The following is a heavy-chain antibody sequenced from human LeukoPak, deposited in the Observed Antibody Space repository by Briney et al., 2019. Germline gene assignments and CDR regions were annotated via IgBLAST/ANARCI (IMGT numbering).Heavy chain of an antibody. CDR1: GGTFSSYA. D-gene: IGHD3-22*01. Sequence: SVKVSCKASGGTFSSYAISWVRQAPGQGLEWMGGIIPILGTANYAQKFQGRVTITADESTSTAYMELSSLRSEDTAVYYCARDYSSGYSRAHDAFDIWGQGTMVTVSS. CDR3: ARDYSSGYSRAHDAFDI. V-gene: IGHV1-69*13. CDR2: IIPILGTA. J-gene: IGHJ3*02.